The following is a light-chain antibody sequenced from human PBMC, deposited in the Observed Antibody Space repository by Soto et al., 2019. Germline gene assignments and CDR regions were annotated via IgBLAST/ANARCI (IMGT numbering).Light chain of an antibody. CDR3: LQDFKYPRT. CDR1: QGIRND. Sequence: AILTTQSPSSLSASVGDRVTITCRASQGIRNDLAWYQQKPGKAPKLLIYEASTLQSGVPSRFSGSYSGTDFTLTIGSLQPEDFATYYCLQDFKYPRTFGQGTKVDIK. V-gene: IGKV1-6*01. CDR2: EAS. J-gene: IGKJ1*01.